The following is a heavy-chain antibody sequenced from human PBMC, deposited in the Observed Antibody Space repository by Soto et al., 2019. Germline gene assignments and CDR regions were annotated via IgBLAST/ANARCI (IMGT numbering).Heavy chain of an antibody. CDR1: GGSIRSYY. V-gene: IGHV4-59*01. CDR3: ASVDY. J-gene: IGHJ4*02. CDR2: IYYSGST. Sequence: PSETLSLTCTVSGGSIRSYYWSWIRQPPGKGLEWIGYIYYSGSTNYNPSLKSRVTISIDTSKNQFSLKLSSVTAADTAVYYCASVDYWGQGTLVTVS.